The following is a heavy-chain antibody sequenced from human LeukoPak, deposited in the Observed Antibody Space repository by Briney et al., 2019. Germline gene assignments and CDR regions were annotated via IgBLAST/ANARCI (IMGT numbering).Heavy chain of an antibody. V-gene: IGHV5-51*01. Sequence: GESLQISCQGSGYSFTSYWIGWVRQMPGKGLEWMGIIYPGDSDTRYSPSFQGQVTISADKSISTAYLQWSSLKASDTAMYYCARRYCSGGSCYSGGFWFDPWGQGTLVTVSS. D-gene: IGHD2-15*01. CDR3: ARRYCSGGSCYSGGFWFDP. CDR1: GYSFTSYW. CDR2: IYPGDSDT. J-gene: IGHJ5*02.